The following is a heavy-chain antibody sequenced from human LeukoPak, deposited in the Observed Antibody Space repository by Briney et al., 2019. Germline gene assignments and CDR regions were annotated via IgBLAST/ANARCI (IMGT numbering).Heavy chain of an antibody. V-gene: IGHV3-53*01. CDR3: ARGTYYDSSGASWGY. Sequence: GGSLRLSCAASGFTVSSNYMSWVRQAPGKGLEWVSIIYSGGGTYYADSVKGRFTISRDNSKNRLYLQMNSLRAEDTAVYYCARGTYYDSSGASWGYWGQGTLVTVSS. J-gene: IGHJ4*02. D-gene: IGHD3-22*01. CDR2: IYSGGGT. CDR1: GFTVSSNY.